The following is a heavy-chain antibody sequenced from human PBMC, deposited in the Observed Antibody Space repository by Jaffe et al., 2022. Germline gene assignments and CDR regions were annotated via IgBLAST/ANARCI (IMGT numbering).Heavy chain of an antibody. V-gene: IGHV1-69*08. J-gene: IGHJ3*02. Sequence: QVQLVQSGAEVKKPGSSVKVSCKASGGTFSSYTISWVRQAPGQGLEWMGRIIPILGIANYAQKFQGRVTITADKSTSTAYMELSSLRSEDTAVYYCARDLGEMTTVTIELDDAFDIWGQGTMVTVSS. CDR3: ARDLGEMTTVTIELDDAFDI. CDR1: GGTFSSYT. CDR2: IIPILGIA. D-gene: IGHD4-17*01.